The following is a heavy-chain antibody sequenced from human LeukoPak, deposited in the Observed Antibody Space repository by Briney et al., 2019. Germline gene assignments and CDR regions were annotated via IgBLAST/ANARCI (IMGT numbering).Heavy chain of an antibody. CDR2: ISPSGGNI. J-gene: IGHJ4*02. D-gene: IGHD3-22*01. V-gene: IGHV1-46*01. CDR1: GYIFTSFD. CDR3: ARDGPYCSTGYCYLNY. Sequence: GASVKVSCKASGYIFTSFDIYWVRQAPGQGLEWMGYISPSGGNIGYAQDFQGRATMISDPSTSTVYMELTSLRSDDTAVYYCARDGPYCSTGYCYLNYWGQGTLVIVSS.